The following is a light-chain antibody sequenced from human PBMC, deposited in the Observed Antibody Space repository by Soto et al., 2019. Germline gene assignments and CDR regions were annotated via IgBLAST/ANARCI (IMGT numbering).Light chain of an antibody. CDR2: SAS. Sequence: DIQMTQSPSSLSASVGDRVTIICRASQTITNYLHWYQQKSGKALNLLIYSASTLQSGVPSRFSGSGSGTEFTLTISSLQPEDFATYYCQQSYNTPYTFGQGTKLEIK. V-gene: IGKV1-39*01. CDR3: QQSYNTPYT. J-gene: IGKJ2*01. CDR1: QTITNY.